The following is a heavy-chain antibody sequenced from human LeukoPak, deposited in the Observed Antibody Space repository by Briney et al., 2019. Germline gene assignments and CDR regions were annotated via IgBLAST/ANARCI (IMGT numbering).Heavy chain of an antibody. CDR3: ASNWYYFDF. D-gene: IGHD5-24*01. CDR2: ISYDGSHQ. V-gene: IGHV3-30*04. Sequence: PGRSLRLSCAASGFTFSSYAMHWVRQAPGKGLEWVALISYDGSHQYYADSVKGRFTVSRDNPKNMLYLQMNSLRPEDTAVYYCASNWYYFDFWGQGTLVTISS. CDR1: GFTFSSYA. J-gene: IGHJ4*02.